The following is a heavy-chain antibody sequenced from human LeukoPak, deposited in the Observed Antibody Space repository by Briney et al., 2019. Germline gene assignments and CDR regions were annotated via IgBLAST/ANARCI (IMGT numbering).Heavy chain of an antibody. Sequence: SGGSLRLSCAASGFTFSDVYMTWVRQAPGKGLEWLSFISGTGANALHADSVRDRFSISRDNDKNVLYLQMNSLRAEDTAVYYCVRGFKFWGQGTLVTVSS. CDR3: VRGFKF. CDR2: ISGTGANA. J-gene: IGHJ1*01. CDR1: GFTFSDVY. V-gene: IGHV3-11*04.